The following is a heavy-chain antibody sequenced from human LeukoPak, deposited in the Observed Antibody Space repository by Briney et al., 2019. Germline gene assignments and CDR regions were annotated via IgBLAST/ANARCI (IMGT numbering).Heavy chain of an antibody. Sequence: PSETLSLTCTVSGDSISGYYWSWIRQPPGKGLEYIGYVYYSGATNSNPSLKSRVTISLDTSKNQFSLKLNSVTAADRAVYYCAKYGNYLVDWGQGTLVTVSS. CDR3: AKYGNYLVD. D-gene: IGHD2/OR15-2a*01. CDR2: VYYSGAT. CDR1: GDSISGYY. J-gene: IGHJ4*02. V-gene: IGHV4-59*01.